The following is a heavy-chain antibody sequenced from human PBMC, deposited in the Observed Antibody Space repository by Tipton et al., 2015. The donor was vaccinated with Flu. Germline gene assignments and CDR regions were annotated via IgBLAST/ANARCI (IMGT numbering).Heavy chain of an antibody. J-gene: IGHJ4*02. CDR1: GGSISHYY. CDR3: ARGWQWLADAFDY. Sequence: TLSLTCIVSGGSISHYYWSWIRQSPGKGLEWIGYIYYSGSTNYNPTLKSRVTISVDASKSQLSLKLSSVTAADTAVYYSARGWQWLADAFDYWGQGTLVTVSS. V-gene: IGHV4-59*08. D-gene: IGHD6-19*01. CDR2: IYYSGST.